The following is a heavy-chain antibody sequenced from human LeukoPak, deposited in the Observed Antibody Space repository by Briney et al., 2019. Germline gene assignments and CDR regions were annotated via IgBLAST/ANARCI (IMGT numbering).Heavy chain of an antibody. CDR2: MNPNSGNT. J-gene: IGHJ6*03. V-gene: IGHV1-8*01. D-gene: IGHD3-9*01. Sequence: ASVKVSCKASGYTFTSYDINWVRQATGQGLEWMGWMNPNSGNTGYAQKFQGRVTITADESTSTAYMELSSLRSEDTAVYYCARGGYDILTGSPYYYYMDVWGKGTTVTISS. CDR1: GYTFTSYD. CDR3: ARGGYDILTGSPYYYYMDV.